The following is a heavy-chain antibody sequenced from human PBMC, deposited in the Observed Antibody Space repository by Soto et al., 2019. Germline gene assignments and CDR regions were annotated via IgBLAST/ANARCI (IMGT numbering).Heavy chain of an antibody. CDR2: ISGSGGST. Sequence: EVQLLESGGGLVQPGGSLRLSCAASGFTFSSYAMSWVRQAPGKGLEWVSAISGSGGSTYYADSVKGRFTIARDNPKTTVYLEINSLRAGDTAVYYCAKFLSSSSRGYFDYWVEGTLVTVCS. J-gene: IGHJ4*02. CDR3: AKFLSSSSRGYFDY. V-gene: IGHV3-23*01. CDR1: GFTFSSYA. D-gene: IGHD6-6*01.